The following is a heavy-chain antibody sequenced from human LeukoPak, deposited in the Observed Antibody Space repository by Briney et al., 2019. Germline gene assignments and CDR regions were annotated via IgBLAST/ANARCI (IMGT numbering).Heavy chain of an antibody. CDR2: IYTSGST. D-gene: IGHD2-21*01. Sequence: PSETLPLTCTVSGGSISSYYWSWIRQPAGKGLEWIGRIYTSGSTNYNPSLKSRVTMSVDTSKDQFSLKLSSVTAADTAVYYWARDVGLWWPEKKGAFDIWGQGTMVTVSS. CDR3: ARDVGLWWPEKKGAFDI. CDR1: GGSISSYY. V-gene: IGHV4-4*07. J-gene: IGHJ3*02.